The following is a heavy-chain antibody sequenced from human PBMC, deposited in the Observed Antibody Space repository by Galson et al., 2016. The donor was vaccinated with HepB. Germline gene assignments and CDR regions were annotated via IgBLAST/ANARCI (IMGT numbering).Heavy chain of an antibody. D-gene: IGHD3-16*01. CDR1: GFTFSNYA. V-gene: IGHV3-23*01. J-gene: IGHJ4*02. Sequence: SLRLSCAASGFTFSNYAMSWVRQAPGKGLEWVSAVSNSGDSTYYADSVRGRFTISRDNSKNTLYLQMDSLRADDTAVYYCAKHIDVRGRAFEYWGQGTLVTVSS. CDR2: VSNSGDST. CDR3: AKHIDVRGRAFEY.